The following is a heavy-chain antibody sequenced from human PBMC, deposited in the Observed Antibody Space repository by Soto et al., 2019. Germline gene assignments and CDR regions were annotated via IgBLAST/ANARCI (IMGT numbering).Heavy chain of an antibody. Sequence: ASETLSLTCAVSGGSISSSNWWSWVRQPPGKGLEWIGEIYHSGSTNYNPSLKSRVTISVDKSKNQFSLKLSSVTAADTAVYYCARGYAGTTGYYYYGMDVWGQGTTVTVSS. CDR2: IYHSGST. D-gene: IGHD1-7*01. CDR3: ARGYAGTTGYYYYGMDV. J-gene: IGHJ6*02. CDR1: GGSISSSNW. V-gene: IGHV4-4*02.